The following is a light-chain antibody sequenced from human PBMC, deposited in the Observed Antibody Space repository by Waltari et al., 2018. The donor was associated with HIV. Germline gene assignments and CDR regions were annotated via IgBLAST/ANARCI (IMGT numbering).Light chain of an antibody. CDR2: DAS. CDR3: QQLHVYPLT. CDR1: QDISNY. J-gene: IGKJ4*01. V-gene: IGKV1-33*01. Sequence: DIQMTQSPSSLSASAGDRVTITCQASQDISNYLNWYQQKPGKAPKLLIFDASNLETGVPPRFSGSGSGTEFTLTISSLQPEDFATYFCQQLHVYPLTFGGGTKVEI.